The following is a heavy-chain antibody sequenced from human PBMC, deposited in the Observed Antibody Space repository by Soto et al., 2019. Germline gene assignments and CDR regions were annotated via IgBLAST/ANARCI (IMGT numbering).Heavy chain of an antibody. CDR3: VSDRGYGHASVPYS. D-gene: IGHD5-18*01. CDR2: ISYDGGLQ. J-gene: IGHJ4*02. V-gene: IGHV3-30*03. CDR1: GFTFSSYG. Sequence: QAQLVESGGGVVQPGRSLRLSCAASGFTFSSYGMHWVRQAPGTGLEWVAVISYDGGLQHYADSVKGRFTISRDNSKNMVIRQMNSLSAEDTAVYYCVSDRGYGHASVPYSWGQGTLVSVSS.